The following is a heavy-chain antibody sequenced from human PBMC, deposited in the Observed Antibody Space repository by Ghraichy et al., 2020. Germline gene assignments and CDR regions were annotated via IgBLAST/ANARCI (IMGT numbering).Heavy chain of an antibody. CDR2: ISYDGSNK. Sequence: GGSLRLSCAASGFTFSSYGMHWVRQAPGKGLEWVAVISYDGSNKYYADSVKGRFTIARDNSKNTLYMQMNSLRAEDTAVYYCAKTLVEGGDYPYYFDYWGQGTLVTVSS. J-gene: IGHJ4*02. CDR3: AKTLVEGGDYPYYFDY. D-gene: IGHD4-17*01. V-gene: IGHV3-30*18. CDR1: GFTFSSYG.